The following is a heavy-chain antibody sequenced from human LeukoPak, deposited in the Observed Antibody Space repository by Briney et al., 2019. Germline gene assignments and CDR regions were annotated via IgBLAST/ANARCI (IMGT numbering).Heavy chain of an antibody. CDR3: ARGGPRGSYYVPYYFDY. CDR1: GGSISSSSYY. D-gene: IGHD1-26*01. V-gene: IGHV4-39*07. J-gene: IGHJ4*02. Sequence: SETLSLTCTVSGGSISSSSYYWGWIRQPPGKGLEWIGSIYYSGSTYYNPSLKSRVTISVDTSKNQFSLKLSSVTAADTAVYYCARGGPRGSYYVPYYFDYWGQGTLVTVSS. CDR2: IYYSGST.